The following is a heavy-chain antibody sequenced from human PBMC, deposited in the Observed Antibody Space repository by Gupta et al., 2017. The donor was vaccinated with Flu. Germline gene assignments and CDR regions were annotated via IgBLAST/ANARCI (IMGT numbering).Heavy chain of an antibody. D-gene: IGHD2-21*02. J-gene: IGHJ4*02. Sequence: QVQLVQSGAEVKRPGSSVRVSCKASGGTFSSDIITWVRQAPGEGLEWMGGIITMSGIADNAQKFQGRVSITADESTSTAYMELSSLKSDDTAVYYCAKLRGCGGDCYFFDSWGQGTLVTVSS. CDR1: GGTFSSDI. V-gene: IGHV1-69*01. CDR2: IITMSGIA. CDR3: AKLRGCGGDCYFFDS.